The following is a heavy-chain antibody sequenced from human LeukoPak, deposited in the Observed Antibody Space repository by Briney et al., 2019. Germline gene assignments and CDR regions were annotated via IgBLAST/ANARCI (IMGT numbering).Heavy chain of an antibody. V-gene: IGHV4-34*01. CDR3: ARGRGYDDILTGYFPFGY. CDR2: INHSGST. Sequence: PSETLSLTCAVHGGSFSGYYWSWIRQPPGKGLEWIGEINHSGSTNYNPSLKSRVTISVDTSKNQFSLKLSSVTAADTAVYYCARGRGYDDILTGYFPFGYWGQGTLVTVSS. CDR1: GGSFSGYY. J-gene: IGHJ4*02. D-gene: IGHD3-9*01.